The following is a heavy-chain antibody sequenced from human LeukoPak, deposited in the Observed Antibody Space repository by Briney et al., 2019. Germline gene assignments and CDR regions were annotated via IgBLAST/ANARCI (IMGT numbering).Heavy chain of an antibody. J-gene: IGHJ3*02. V-gene: IGHV4-59*08. CDR1: GGSISSYY. CDR2: IYYSGST. Sequence: PSETLSLTCTVSGGSISSYYWSWIRQPPGKGLEWIGYIYYSGSTNYNPSLKSRVTISVDTSKNQFSLKLSSVTAADTAVYYCARGLLDIVVVVAATPLDAFDIWGHGTMVTVSS. D-gene: IGHD2-15*01. CDR3: ARGLLDIVVVVAATPLDAFDI.